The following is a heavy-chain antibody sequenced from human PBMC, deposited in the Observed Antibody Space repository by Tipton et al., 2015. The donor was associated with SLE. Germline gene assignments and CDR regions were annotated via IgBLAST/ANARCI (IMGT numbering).Heavy chain of an antibody. V-gene: IGHV6-1*01. J-gene: IGHJ3*01. CDR3: ARGRNHAFDV. CDR1: GDSVSANGAA. Sequence: GLVKPSQTLSLTCAISGDSVSANGAAWNWIRQSPSRGLEWLGRSYYWSKSSNDYAISVKGRITINPDTSKNQVSLHLSSVPPEDTAVQCCARGRNHAFDVWGRGARVTVSS. CDR2: SYYWSKSSN.